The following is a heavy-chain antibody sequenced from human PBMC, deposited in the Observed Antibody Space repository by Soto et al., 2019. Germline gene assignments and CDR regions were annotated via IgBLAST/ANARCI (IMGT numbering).Heavy chain of an antibody. CDR3: ARTSLTGDFDY. Sequence: ETLSLTCTVSGGSISSSSYYWGWIRQPPGKGLEWIGSIYYSGSTYYNPSLKSRVTISVDTSKNQFSRKLSSVTAADTAVYYCARTSLTGDFDYWGQGTLVTVSS. V-gene: IGHV4-39*01. D-gene: IGHD1-20*01. J-gene: IGHJ4*02. CDR2: IYYSGST. CDR1: GGSISSSSYY.